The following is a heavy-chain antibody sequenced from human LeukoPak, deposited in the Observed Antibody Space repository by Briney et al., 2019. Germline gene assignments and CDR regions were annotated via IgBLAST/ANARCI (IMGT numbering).Heavy chain of an antibody. Sequence: SVKVSCKASGGTFSSYAISWVRPAPGQGLEWMVGIIPIFGTANYAQKFQGRVTITADESTSTAYMELSSLRSEDTAVYYCASDLERDGYNMPETPWGQGTLVTVSS. CDR3: ASDLERDGYNMPETP. J-gene: IGHJ5*02. V-gene: IGHV1-69*13. D-gene: IGHD5-24*01. CDR1: GGTFSSYA. CDR2: IIPIFGTA.